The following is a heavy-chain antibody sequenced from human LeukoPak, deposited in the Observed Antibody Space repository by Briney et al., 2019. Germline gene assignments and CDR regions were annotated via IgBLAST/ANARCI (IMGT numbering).Heavy chain of an antibody. V-gene: IGHV4-59*01. CDR1: GGSISSYY. D-gene: IGHD5-18*01. Sequence: KPSETPSLTCTVSGGSISSYYWSWIRQPPGKGLGWIGYIYYSGSTNYNPSLKSRVTISVDTSKNQFSLKLSSVTAADTAVYYCAKLVDTAMVPIDYWGQGTLVTVSS. J-gene: IGHJ4*02. CDR2: IYYSGST. CDR3: AKLVDTAMVPIDY.